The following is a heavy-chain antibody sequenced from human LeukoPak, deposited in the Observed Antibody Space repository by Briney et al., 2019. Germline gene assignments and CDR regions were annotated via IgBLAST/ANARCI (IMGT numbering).Heavy chain of an antibody. CDR3: ARRGIAVSAHPDY. CDR2: IYPGDSDT. J-gene: IGHJ4*02. CDR1: GYSFTSYW. D-gene: IGHD6-19*01. Sequence: GESLKISCKGSGYSFTSYWIGWVRQMPGKGLEWMGIIYPGDSDTRNSPSFQGQVTISADKSISTAYLQWSSLKASDTAMYYCARRGIAVSAHPDYWGQGTLVTVSS. V-gene: IGHV5-51*01.